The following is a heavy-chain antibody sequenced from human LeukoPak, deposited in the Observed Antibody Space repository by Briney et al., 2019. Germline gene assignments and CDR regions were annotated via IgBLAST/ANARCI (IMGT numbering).Heavy chain of an antibody. CDR1: GYTFTSYD. D-gene: IGHD3-22*01. Sequence: ASVKVSCKASGYTFTSYDINWVRQATGQGLEWMGWINPNSGGTNYAQKFQGRVTMTRDTSISTAYMELSRLRSDDTAVYYCARAPVITMMDYWGQGTLVTVSS. CDR3: ARAPVITMMDY. CDR2: INPNSGGT. V-gene: IGHV1-2*02. J-gene: IGHJ4*02.